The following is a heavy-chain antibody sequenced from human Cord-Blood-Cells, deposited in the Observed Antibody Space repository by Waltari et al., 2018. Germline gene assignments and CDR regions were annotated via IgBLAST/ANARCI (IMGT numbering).Heavy chain of an antibody. CDR1: GGSISSSSYY. CDR2: IYYSGST. D-gene: IGHD3-10*01. Sequence: QLQLQESGPGLVKPSETLSLTCTVSGGSISSSSYYWGWIRQPPGKGLEWIGSIYYSGSTYYNPSLKSRVTISVDTSKNHFSLKLSSVTAADTAVYYCARIHYYGSGSYYYWGQGTLVTVSS. V-gene: IGHV4-39*01. CDR3: ARIHYYGSGSYYY. J-gene: IGHJ4*02.